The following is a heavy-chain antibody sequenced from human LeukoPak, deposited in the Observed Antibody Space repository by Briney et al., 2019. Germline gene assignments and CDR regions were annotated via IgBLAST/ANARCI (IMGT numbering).Heavy chain of an antibody. V-gene: IGHV4-38-2*02. CDR1: GYSISSGYY. Sequence: SETLSLTCTVSGYSISSGYYWGWIRQPPGKGLEWIGSIYHSGSTYYNPSLKSRVTISVDTSKNQFSLKLSSVTAADTAVYYCARVRVEMADYWGQGTLVTVSS. J-gene: IGHJ4*02. CDR3: ARVRVEMADY. CDR2: IYHSGST. D-gene: IGHD5-24*01.